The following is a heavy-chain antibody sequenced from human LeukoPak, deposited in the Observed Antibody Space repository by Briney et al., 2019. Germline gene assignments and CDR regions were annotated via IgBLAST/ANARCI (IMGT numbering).Heavy chain of an antibody. CDR3: TKGGVAATGTPKQGYFDY. J-gene: IGHJ4*02. CDR2: ISGSGGST. CDR1: GFTFSSYA. D-gene: IGHD6-13*01. V-gene: IGHV3-23*01. Sequence: GGSLRLSCAASGFTFSSYAMSWVRQAPGKGLEWVSAISGSGGSTYYADSVKGRFTISRDNAKNSVYLQMNSLRPEDTAFYYCTKGGVAATGTPKQGYFDYWGQGALVTVSS.